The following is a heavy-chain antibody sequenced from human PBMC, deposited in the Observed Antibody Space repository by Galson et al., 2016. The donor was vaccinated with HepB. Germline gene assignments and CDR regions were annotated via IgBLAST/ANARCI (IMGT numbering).Heavy chain of an antibody. Sequence: SVKVSCKASGHTFTSYYIHWVRQAPGQGLEWMGIINPRSSSTNYAQKFQGRVTMTRDTSTSTVCMQLSSLRSDDTAVYYCAAALDDYYYGMDVWGQGTTVTVSS. D-gene: IGHD6-13*01. CDR3: AAALDDYYYGMDV. CDR2: INPRSSST. J-gene: IGHJ6*02. CDR1: GHTFTSYY. V-gene: IGHV1-46*01.